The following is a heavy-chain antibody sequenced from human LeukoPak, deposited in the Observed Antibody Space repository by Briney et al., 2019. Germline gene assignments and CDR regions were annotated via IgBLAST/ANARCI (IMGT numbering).Heavy chain of an antibody. J-gene: IGHJ4*02. Sequence: SETLSLTCAVYGGSFSGYYWSWIRQPPGKGLEWIGEINHSGSTNYNPSLKSRVTISVDTSKNHFSLKLSSVTAADTAVYYCARGYDYVWGSYRLALDYWGQGTLVTVSP. D-gene: IGHD3-16*02. V-gene: IGHV4-34*01. CDR1: GGSFSGYY. CDR2: INHSGST. CDR3: ARGYDYVWGSYRLALDY.